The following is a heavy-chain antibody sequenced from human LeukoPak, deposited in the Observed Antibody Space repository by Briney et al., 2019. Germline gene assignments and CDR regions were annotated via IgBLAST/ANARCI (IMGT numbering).Heavy chain of an antibody. CDR3: ARGPPYYYDSSGYYQTYYFDY. J-gene: IGHJ4*02. CDR2: IYYSGST. V-gene: IGHV4-31*11. Sequence: SETLSLTCAVSGGSISSGGYSWSWIRQPLGKGLEWIGYIYYSGSTYYNPSLKSRVTISVDTSKNQFSLKLSSVTAADTAVYYCARGPPYYYDSSGYYQTYYFDYWGQGTLVTVSS. CDR1: GGSISSGGYS. D-gene: IGHD3-22*01.